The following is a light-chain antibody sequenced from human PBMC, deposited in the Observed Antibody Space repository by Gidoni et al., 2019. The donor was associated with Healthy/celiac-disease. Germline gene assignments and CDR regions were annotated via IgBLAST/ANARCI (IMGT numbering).Light chain of an antibody. J-gene: IGLJ2*01. Sequence: QSALTQPASVSGSPGQSITISCTGTSSDVGGYNDVSWYQQHPGKAPKLMIYDVSNRPSGVSKRFSGSKSGNTASLTISGLQAEDYADYYCSSYTSSSSVVFGGGTKLTVL. CDR3: SSYTSSSSVV. V-gene: IGLV2-14*03. CDR1: SSDVGGYND. CDR2: DVS.